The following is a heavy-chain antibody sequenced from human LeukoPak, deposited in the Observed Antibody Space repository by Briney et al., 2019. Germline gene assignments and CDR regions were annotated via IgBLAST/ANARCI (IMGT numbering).Heavy chain of an antibody. Sequence: GGSLRLSCAASGFTFSSYAMSWVRQAPGKGLEWVSTISSSGGDTYYADSVKGRFTISRDNSRNTLYLQMNSLRGEDTAVYYCATGCTSGWFYFDYWGQGSLVTVSS. CDR2: ISSSGGDT. J-gene: IGHJ4*02. V-gene: IGHV3-23*01. D-gene: IGHD6-19*01. CDR1: GFTFSSYA. CDR3: ATGCTSGWFYFDY.